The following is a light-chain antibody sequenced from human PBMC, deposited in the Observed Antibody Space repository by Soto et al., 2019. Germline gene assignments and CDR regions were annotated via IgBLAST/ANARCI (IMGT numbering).Light chain of an antibody. Sequence: EIVLTQSPGTLSLSPGGRATLSCSASQSVSSSYLAWYQQKPGQAPRLLIFGASTRATGIPARFSGSGSGTEFTLTISSLQSEDFAVYYCQQYNNWPRTFGQGTKVDIK. V-gene: IGKV3-15*01. CDR1: QSVSSSY. CDR2: GAS. CDR3: QQYNNWPRT. J-gene: IGKJ1*01.